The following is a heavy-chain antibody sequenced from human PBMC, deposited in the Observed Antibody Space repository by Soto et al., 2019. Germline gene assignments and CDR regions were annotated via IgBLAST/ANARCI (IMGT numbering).Heavy chain of an antibody. D-gene: IGHD6-13*01. Sequence: QVQLVQSGAEVKKPGSSVKVSCKASGGTFSSDAISWVRQAPGQGLEWMGGIIPSFGTANYAQKFQGRVTSTADESTSTAYMELSSLRSEDTAVYYCGRSWYYYYGMDVWGQGTTVTVSS. J-gene: IGHJ6*02. V-gene: IGHV1-69*01. CDR1: GGTFSSDA. CDR2: IIPSFGTA. CDR3: GRSWYYYYGMDV.